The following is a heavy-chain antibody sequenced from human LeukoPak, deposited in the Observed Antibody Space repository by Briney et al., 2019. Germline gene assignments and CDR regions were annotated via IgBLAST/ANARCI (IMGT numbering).Heavy chain of an antibody. V-gene: IGHV3-21*01. J-gene: IGHJ5*02. Sequence: GGSLRLSCAASGFTFSSYSMNWVRQAPGKGLEWVSSISSSSSYIYYADSVKGRFTISRDNSKNTLYLQMNSLRAEDTAVYYCAREFALWVGAIPNWFDPWGQGTLVTVSS. CDR3: AREFALWVGAIPNWFDP. CDR2: ISSSSSYI. D-gene: IGHD1-26*01. CDR1: GFTFSSYS.